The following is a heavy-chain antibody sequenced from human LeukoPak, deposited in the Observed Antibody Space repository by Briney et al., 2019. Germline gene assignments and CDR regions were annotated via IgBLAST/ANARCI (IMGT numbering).Heavy chain of an antibody. CDR1: GFTFSSYA. V-gene: IGHV3-30-3*01. CDR3: ARANRPFHTSGWYKDY. J-gene: IGHJ4*02. CDR2: ISYDGSGQ. D-gene: IGHD6-19*01. Sequence: GRSLRLSCAASGFTFSSYAMHWVRQAPGKGLEWVALISYDGSGQYYTESVKGRFTISRDNSKNTLYLHVNSLRVEDTAVYYCARANRPFHTSGWYKDYWGQGTLVTVSS.